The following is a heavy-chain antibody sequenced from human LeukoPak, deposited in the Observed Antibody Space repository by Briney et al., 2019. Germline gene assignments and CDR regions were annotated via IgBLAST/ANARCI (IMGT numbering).Heavy chain of an antibody. CDR2: ISNGGVT. Sequence: GGSLRLSCATSDLTVSDYYMSWVRQAPGRGLEWVSVISNGGVTYYADSVKGRFTISRDDSNDTVYLQMSNVRPEDTAVYYCGGSGSYYTPSYYWGQGTLVTVSS. CDR1: DLTVSDYY. CDR3: GGSGSYYTPSYY. D-gene: IGHD3-10*01. J-gene: IGHJ4*02. V-gene: IGHV3-53*01.